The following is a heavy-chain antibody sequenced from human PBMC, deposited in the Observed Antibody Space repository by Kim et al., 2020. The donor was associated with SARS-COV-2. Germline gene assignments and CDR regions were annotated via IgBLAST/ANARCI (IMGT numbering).Heavy chain of an antibody. Sequence: DSVKGRCTIARDKSKKTLYLQMNSLRAEDTAVYYCAKDPPQHLAYCLYFDSWGQGTLVTASS. CDR3: AKDPPQHLAYCLYFDS. J-gene: IGHJ4*02. V-gene: IGHV3-23*01. D-gene: IGHD6-13*01.